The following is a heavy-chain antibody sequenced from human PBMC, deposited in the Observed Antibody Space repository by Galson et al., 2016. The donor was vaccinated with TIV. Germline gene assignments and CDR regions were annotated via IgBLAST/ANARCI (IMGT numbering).Heavy chain of an antibody. D-gene: IGHD1-26*01. CDR3: ARWADSGSYYEYFQH. Sequence: TLSLTCNVSGGSISNGGYYWSWIRQHPGKGLEWIGNIYYSGSTDYNPSLKSRVAISVDTSKNQFSLRLSSVTSVDTAMYYCARWADSGSYYEYFQHWGQGTLVTVSS. CDR2: IYYSGST. CDR1: GGSISNGGYY. J-gene: IGHJ1*01. V-gene: IGHV4-31*03.